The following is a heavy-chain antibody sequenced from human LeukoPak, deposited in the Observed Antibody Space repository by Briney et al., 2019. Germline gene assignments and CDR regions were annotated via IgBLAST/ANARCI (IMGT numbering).Heavy chain of an antibody. CDR1: GFTFSDYY. CDR2: ISDSSGYT. D-gene: IGHD1-26*01. Sequence: GGSLRLSCAASGFTFSDYYMSWIRQAPGKGLEWVSYISDSSGYTKDADSVKGRFTISRDNAKRSLYLQMNSLRAEDTAVYYCARDRVGGSYVFDIWGQGTMVTVSS. CDR3: ARDRVGGSYVFDI. J-gene: IGHJ3*02. V-gene: IGHV3-11*06.